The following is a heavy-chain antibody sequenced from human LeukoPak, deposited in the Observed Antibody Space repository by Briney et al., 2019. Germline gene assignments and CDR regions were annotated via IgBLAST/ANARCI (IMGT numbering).Heavy chain of an antibody. J-gene: IGHJ4*02. D-gene: IGHD1-26*01. CDR3: ASRTGSYYPFDS. Sequence: GESLKISCKGSGYSFSNYYIDWVRQMPWKGLEWMGVMYPGGSDIRYSPSFQGQVTISADKSIDTAYLQWSSLKASDSAMYYCASRTGSYYPFDSWGQGTLVTVSS. CDR2: MYPGGSDI. CDR1: GYSFSNYY. V-gene: IGHV5-51*01.